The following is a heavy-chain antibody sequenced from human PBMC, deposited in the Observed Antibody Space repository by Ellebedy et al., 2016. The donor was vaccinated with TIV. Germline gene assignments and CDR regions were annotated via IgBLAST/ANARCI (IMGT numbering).Heavy chain of an antibody. CDR1: GYTFSNFF. CDR3: ARSSFGSAYSGSIDY. J-gene: IGHJ4*02. V-gene: IGHV1-46*04. Sequence: AASVKVSCKASGYTFSNFFMHWVRQAPGQGLEWMGKINPSDGSTSYAQKLQGRVTMTRETSTSTVYMQLSSLRSEDSAMYYCARSSFGSAYSGSIDYWGQGTLVTVSS. CDR2: INPSDGST. D-gene: IGHD3-3*01.